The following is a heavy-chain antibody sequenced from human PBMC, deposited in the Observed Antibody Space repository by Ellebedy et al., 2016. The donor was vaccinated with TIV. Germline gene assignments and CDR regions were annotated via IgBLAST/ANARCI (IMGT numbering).Heavy chain of an antibody. V-gene: IGHV3-13*01. CDR3: SRATSCFDY. Sequence: GESLKISCAASGFTFSSHDRHWVRQPTGKGLEWVSGITSAGETYYLGSLKGRFIISRDSAKNSLYLQMNSLSAEDTAVYYCSRATSCFDYWGQGALATVSS. CDR2: ITSAGET. CDR1: GFTFSSHD. D-gene: IGHD5-24*01. J-gene: IGHJ4*02.